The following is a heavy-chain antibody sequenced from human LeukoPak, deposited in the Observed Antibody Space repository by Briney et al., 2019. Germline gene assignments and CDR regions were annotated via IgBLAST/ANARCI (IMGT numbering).Heavy chain of an antibody. CDR1: GGSFSGYY. D-gene: IGHD5-12*01. CDR2: INHSGST. V-gene: IGHV4-34*01. Sequence: KSSETLSLTCAVYGGSFSGYYWSWIRQPPGKGLEWIGEINHSGSTNYNPSLKSRVTISVDTSKNQFSLKLSSVTAADTAVYYCARIVATIRWNWFDPWGQGTLVTVSS. CDR3: ARIVATIRWNWFDP. J-gene: IGHJ5*02.